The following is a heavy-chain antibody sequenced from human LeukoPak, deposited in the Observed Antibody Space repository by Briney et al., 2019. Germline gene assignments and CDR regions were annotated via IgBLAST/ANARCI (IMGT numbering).Heavy chain of an antibody. D-gene: IGHD3-10*01. CDR3: ARDRGGSGSIDY. J-gene: IGHJ4*02. CDR2: ISYDGSNK. Sequence: GRSLRLSCAASGFTFSSYAMHWVRQAPGKGLEWVAVISYDGSNKYYADSVEGRFTISRDNSKNTLYLQMNSLRAEDTAVYYCARDRGGSGSIDYWGQGTLVTVSS. CDR1: GFTFSSYA. V-gene: IGHV3-30*04.